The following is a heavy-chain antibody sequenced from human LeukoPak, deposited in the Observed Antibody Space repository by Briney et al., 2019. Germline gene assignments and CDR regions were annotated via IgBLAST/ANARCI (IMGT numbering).Heavy chain of an antibody. J-gene: IGHJ4*02. CDR3: ASYDYGDKTVDY. CDR2: IKSKTDGGTT. Sequence: GGSLRLSCAASGFTFSNAWMSWVRQAPGKGLEWVGRIKSKTDGGTTDYAAPVKGRFTISRDDSKNTAFLQMNSLKTEDTAVYYCASYDYGDKTVDYWGQGTLVTVSS. CDR1: GFTFSNAW. D-gene: IGHD4-23*01. V-gene: IGHV3-15*01.